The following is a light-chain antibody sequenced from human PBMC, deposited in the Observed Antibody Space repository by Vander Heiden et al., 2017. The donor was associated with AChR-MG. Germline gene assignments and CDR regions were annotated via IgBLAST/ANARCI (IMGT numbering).Light chain of an antibody. J-gene: IGLJ2*01. V-gene: IGLV3-19*01. Sequence: PALSVALRQTVSTTCQGVSLRSHYASWYQQKPGPAPVLVIYDKNHRPSGIPDGFSGSSSGNSASLTITGAQAEDEADYYCNSRDSSGNHVVFGGGTKLTVL. CDR3: NSRDSSGNHVV. CDR2: DKN. CDR1: SLRSHY.